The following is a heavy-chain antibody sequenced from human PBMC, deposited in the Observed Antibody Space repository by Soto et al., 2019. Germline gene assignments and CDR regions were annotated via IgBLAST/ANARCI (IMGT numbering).Heavy chain of an antibody. V-gene: IGHV4-39*01. CDR1: GGSISSSSYY. CDR2: IYYSGST. J-gene: IGHJ5*02. Sequence: TLSLTCTVSGGSISSSSYYWGWIRQPPGKGLEWIGSIYYSGSTYYNPSLKSRVTISVDTSKNQFSLKLSSVTAADTAVYYCASYYYGSGSYPWFDPWGQGTLVTVSS. CDR3: ASYYYGSGSYPWFDP. D-gene: IGHD3-10*01.